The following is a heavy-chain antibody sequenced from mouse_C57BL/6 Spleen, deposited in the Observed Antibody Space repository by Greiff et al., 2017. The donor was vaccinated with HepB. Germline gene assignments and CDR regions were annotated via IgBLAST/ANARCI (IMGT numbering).Heavy chain of an antibody. CDR1: GFSLTSYG. CDR2: IWGVGST. V-gene: IGHV2-6*01. CDR3: ASEGLGPRFAY. J-gene: IGHJ3*01. Sequence: VKLMESGPGLVAPSQSLSITCTVSGFSLTSYGVDWVRQSPGKGLEWLGVIWGVGSTNYNSALKSRLSISKDNSKSQVVLKMNSLQTDDTAMYYCASEGLGPRFAYWGQGTLVTVSA. D-gene: IGHD4-1*01.